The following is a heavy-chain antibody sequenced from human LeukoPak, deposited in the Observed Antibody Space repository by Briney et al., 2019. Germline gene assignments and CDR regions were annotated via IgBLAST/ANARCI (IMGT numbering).Heavy chain of an antibody. V-gene: IGHV1-2*02. CDR2: INPNSGGT. D-gene: IGHD5-24*01. CDR1: GSTFTGYY. J-gene: IGHJ4*02. Sequence: ASVKVSCKASGSTFTGYYMHWVRQAPGQGLEWMGWINPNSGGTNYAQKFQGRVTMTRDTSISTAYMELSRLRSDDTAVYYCAISGGGMATTGAFDYWGQGTLVTVSS. CDR3: AISGGGMATTGAFDY.